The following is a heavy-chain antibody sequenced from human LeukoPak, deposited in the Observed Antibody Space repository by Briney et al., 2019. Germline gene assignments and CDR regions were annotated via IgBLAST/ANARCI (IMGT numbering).Heavy chain of an antibody. J-gene: IGHJ4*02. V-gene: IGHV4-34*01. CDR2: INHSGST. CDR1: GGSFRGYN. D-gene: IGHD1-26*01. CDR3: ARGGSPVGATNDY. Sequence: SETLSLTCAVYGGSFRGYNWSSIPQPPRERLGWIGEINHSGSTNYNPSRKSRVTISVDTSKNQFSLKLSSVTAADTAVYYCARGGSPVGATNDYWGQGTLVSVSS.